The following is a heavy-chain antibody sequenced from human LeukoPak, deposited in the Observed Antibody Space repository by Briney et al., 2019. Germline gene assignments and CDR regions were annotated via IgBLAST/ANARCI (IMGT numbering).Heavy chain of an antibody. D-gene: IGHD1-7*01. Sequence: PGGSLRLSCAASGFTFSSYSMSWVRQAPGQGLEWVSVISGSGGITYDADSVKGRFTISRDNSKNTLYLQMNSLRAEDTAVYYCARDFLELRAFDIWGQGTMVTVSS. CDR2: ISGSGGIT. CDR1: GFTFSSYS. V-gene: IGHV3-23*01. CDR3: ARDFLELRAFDI. J-gene: IGHJ3*02.